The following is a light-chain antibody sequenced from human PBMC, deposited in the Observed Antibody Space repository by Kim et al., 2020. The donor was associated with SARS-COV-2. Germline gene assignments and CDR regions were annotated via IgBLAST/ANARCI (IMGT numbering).Light chain of an antibody. Sequence: QLVLTQSPSASASLGDSVRLTCTLSRGHNTYSIAWHQQRPGRGPRYLMKIKSDGTHTRGDEITDRFSGSSSGAERYFTISNLQSEDEADYYCQAWDTGIWVFGGGTQLTVL. CDR3: QAWDTGIWV. V-gene: IGLV4-69*01. CDR2: IKSDGTH. CDR1: RGHNTYS. J-gene: IGLJ3*02.